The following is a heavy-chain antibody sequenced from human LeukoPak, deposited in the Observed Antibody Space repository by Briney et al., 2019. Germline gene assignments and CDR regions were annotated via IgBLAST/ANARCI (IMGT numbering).Heavy chain of an antibody. J-gene: IGHJ4*02. CDR3: AKGQEWELPSYFDY. D-gene: IGHD1-26*01. CDR2: IRGSGGST. CDR1: GFTFSSYA. V-gene: IGHV3-23*01. Sequence: GGSLRLSCAASGFTFSSYAMSWVRQAPGKGLEWVSGIRGSGGSTYYADSVKGRFTISRDNSKNTLYLQMNSLRAEDTAVYYCAKGQEWELPSYFDYWGQGTLVTVST.